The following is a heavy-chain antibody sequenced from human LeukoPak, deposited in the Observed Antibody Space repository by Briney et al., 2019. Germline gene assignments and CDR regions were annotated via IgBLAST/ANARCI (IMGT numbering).Heavy chain of an antibody. Sequence: GPSVKLSCKASGYTFTGYYMDWVRQAPGQGLEWRGWSNPNSGGTQYAKKLQSRVTMTRETSINTAYRGLRRLRSVDTAVYYCARDFAVAGTVIDYWGQGTLVTVSS. CDR1: GYTFTGYY. D-gene: IGHD6-19*01. CDR3: ARDFAVAGTVIDY. J-gene: IGHJ4*02. V-gene: IGHV1-2*02. CDR2: SNPNSGGT.